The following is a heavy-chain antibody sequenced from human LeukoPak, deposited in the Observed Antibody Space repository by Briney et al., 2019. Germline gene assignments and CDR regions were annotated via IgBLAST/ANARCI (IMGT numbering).Heavy chain of an antibody. J-gene: IGHJ3*02. CDR3: AKGKDGFRPNDAFDI. V-gene: IGHV3-23*01. CDR1: GLTFSSYA. CDR2: ISGSGGST. D-gene: IGHD5-24*01. Sequence: GGSLRLACAASGLTFSSYAMCWVRQAPGKGLEWVSAISGSGGSTYYADSVKGRFTISRDNSKNTLYLQMNSLRAEDTAVYYCAKGKDGFRPNDAFDIWGQGTMVTVSS.